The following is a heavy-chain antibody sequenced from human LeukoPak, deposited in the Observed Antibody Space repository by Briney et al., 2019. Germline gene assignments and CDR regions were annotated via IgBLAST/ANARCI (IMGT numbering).Heavy chain of an antibody. Sequence: GESLKISCEGSGYSFTTYWIGWVRQLPGKGLEWMGIIYPGDSDTRYRPSFQGQVTISADKSISTAYLQWSSLKASDTAMYYCALGMYRSGWRFDYWGQGTLVTVSS. V-gene: IGHV5-51*01. CDR2: IYPGDSDT. D-gene: IGHD6-19*01. J-gene: IGHJ4*02. CDR1: GYSFTTYW. CDR3: ALGMYRSGWRFDY.